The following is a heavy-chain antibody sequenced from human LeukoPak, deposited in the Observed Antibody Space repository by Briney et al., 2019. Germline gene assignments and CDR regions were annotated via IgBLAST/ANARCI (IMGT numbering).Heavy chain of an antibody. CDR2: ISTYNGNT. Sequence: ASVKVSCKASGYTFTKYGITWVRQAPGQGLEWMGWISTYNGNTNYAQKLQGRVTTTTDTSTSTAYMELRSPISDDAAVYYCARGDDYGDYWGLYWGQGTLVTVSS. CDR3: ARGDDYGDYWGLY. J-gene: IGHJ4*02. V-gene: IGHV1-18*01. CDR1: GYTFTKYG. D-gene: IGHD4-17*01.